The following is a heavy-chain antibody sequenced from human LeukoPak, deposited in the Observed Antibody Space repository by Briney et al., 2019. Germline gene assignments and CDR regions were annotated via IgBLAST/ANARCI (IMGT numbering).Heavy chain of an antibody. V-gene: IGHV3-15*01. D-gene: IGHD3-9*01. Sequence: GGSLRLSCAASGFTFSNAWMSWVRQAPGKGLEWVGRIKSRTDGGTTDYAAPVKGRFTISRDDSKNTLYLQMNSLKTEDTAVYYCTTRLRYFDWTIYDFDYWGQGTLVTVSS. CDR1: GFTFSNAW. CDR2: IKSRTDGGTT. J-gene: IGHJ4*02. CDR3: TTRLRYFDWTIYDFDY.